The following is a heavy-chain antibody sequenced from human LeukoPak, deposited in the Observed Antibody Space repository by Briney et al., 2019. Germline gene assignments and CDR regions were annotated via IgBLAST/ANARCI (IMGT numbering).Heavy chain of an antibody. J-gene: IGHJ3*02. CDR1: GFTFSSYA. CDR3: ARRGYSYGPYGGNSPYAFDI. CDR2: ISYDGSNK. D-gene: IGHD4-23*01. Sequence: PGGSLRLSCAASGFTFSSYAMHWVRQAPGKGLEWVAVISYDGSNKYYADSVKGRFTISRDNSKNTLYLQMNSLRAEDTAVYYCARRGYSYGPYGGNSPYAFDIWGQGTMVTVSS. V-gene: IGHV3-30-3*01.